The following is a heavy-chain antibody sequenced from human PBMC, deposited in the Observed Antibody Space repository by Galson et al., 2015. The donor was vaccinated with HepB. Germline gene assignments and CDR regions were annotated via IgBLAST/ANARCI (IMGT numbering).Heavy chain of an antibody. V-gene: IGHV3-66*01. CDR2: SYSNCRT. CDR1: GFIVSGDY. Sequence: SLRLACAVSGFIVSGDYMSWVRQAPGKGLEWVSVSYSNCRTYYADSVKRRFTISRDISKNTLYLQMNSLRVEDTGVYYCAKHDWFDPWGQGTLVTVSS. J-gene: IGHJ5*02. CDR3: AKHDWFDP.